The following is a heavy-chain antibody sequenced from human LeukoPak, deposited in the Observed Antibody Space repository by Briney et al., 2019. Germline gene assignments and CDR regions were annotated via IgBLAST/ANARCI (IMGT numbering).Heavy chain of an antibody. Sequence: ASVKVSCKASGYTFTSYGISWVRQAPGRGLEWMGWISAYNGNTNYAQKLQGRVTMTTDTSTSTAYMELRSLRSDDTAVYYCARDYYYDSSGYYYVPPSFDYWGQGTLVTVSS. D-gene: IGHD3-22*01. J-gene: IGHJ4*02. V-gene: IGHV1-18*01. CDR2: ISAYNGNT. CDR1: GYTFTSYG. CDR3: ARDYYYDSSGYYYVPPSFDY.